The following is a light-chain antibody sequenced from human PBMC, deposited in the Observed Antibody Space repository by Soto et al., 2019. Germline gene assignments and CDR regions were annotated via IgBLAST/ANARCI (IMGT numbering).Light chain of an antibody. Sequence: IQMTQSPSSMSASVGDRVTITCRASQDIGNDLGWYQQKPGKAPRLLISTASTLESGVPARFSSSGSGTYFILAISRRQPEDFATYLCLQDYNFPRTFGQGTQVEI. J-gene: IGKJ1*01. CDR2: TAS. V-gene: IGKV1-6*01. CDR3: LQDYNFPRT. CDR1: QDIGND.